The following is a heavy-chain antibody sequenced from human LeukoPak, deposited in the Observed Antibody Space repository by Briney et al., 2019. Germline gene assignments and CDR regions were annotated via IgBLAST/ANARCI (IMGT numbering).Heavy chain of an antibody. Sequence: SETLSLTCTVSGGSISDYYWSWIRQPPGKGLEWIGYIHYSGRSNYNPSLKSRVTISVDTSKNQFSLKLSSVTAADTAVYYCARYDRSGYGFDCWGQGTLVTVSS. CDR1: GGSISDYY. J-gene: IGHJ4*02. D-gene: IGHD5-12*01. CDR2: IHYSGRS. V-gene: IGHV4-59*01. CDR3: ARYDRSGYGFDC.